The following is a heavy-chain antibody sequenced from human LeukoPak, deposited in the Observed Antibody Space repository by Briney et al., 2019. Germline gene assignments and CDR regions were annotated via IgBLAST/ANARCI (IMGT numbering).Heavy chain of an antibody. CDR2: IFYSGST. Sequence: PSETLSLTCTVSGGSISSYYWSWIRQPPGKGLEWIGYIFYSGSTYYNPSLKSRVTMSVDTSKNQFPLKLSSVTAADTAVYYCASISTAKNYWGQGTLVTVSS. D-gene: IGHD5-18*01. CDR3: ASISTAKNY. V-gene: IGHV4-59*08. CDR1: GGSISSYY. J-gene: IGHJ4*02.